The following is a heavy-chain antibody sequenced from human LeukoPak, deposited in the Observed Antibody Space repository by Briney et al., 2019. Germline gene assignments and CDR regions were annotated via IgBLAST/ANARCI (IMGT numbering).Heavy chain of an antibody. CDR3: AMGDYYYMDV. Sequence: KASETLSLTCTVSGGSISSSTYYWGWIRQPPGKGLEWIGSIYYTGSTYYNPSLKSRVTISVDTSKNQFSLKLSSVTAADTAVYYCAMGDYYYMDVWGKGTTVTVSS. CDR1: GGSISSSTYY. CDR2: IYYTGST. V-gene: IGHV4-39*07. D-gene: IGHD3-16*01. J-gene: IGHJ6*03.